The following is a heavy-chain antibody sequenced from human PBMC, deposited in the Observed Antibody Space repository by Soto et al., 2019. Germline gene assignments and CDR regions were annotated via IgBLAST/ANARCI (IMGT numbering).Heavy chain of an antibody. D-gene: IGHD5-12*01. CDR2: IYYSGST. Sequence: SETLSLTCTVSGGSISSSSYYWGWIRQPPGKGLEWIGSIYYSGSTYYNPSLKSRVTISVDTSKNQFSLKLSSVTAADTAVYYCARNFFSGYDWGHFDYWGQGTLVTVSS. V-gene: IGHV4-39*01. CDR3: ARNFFSGYDWGHFDY. J-gene: IGHJ4*02. CDR1: GGSISSSSYY.